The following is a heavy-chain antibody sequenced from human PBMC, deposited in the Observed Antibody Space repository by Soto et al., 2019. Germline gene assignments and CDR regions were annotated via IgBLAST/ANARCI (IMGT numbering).Heavy chain of an antibody. CDR2: INPETGGT. D-gene: IGHD2-2*01. CDR3: ARERYQVISDGMDV. CDR1: GYTFTGYY. V-gene: IGHV1-2*02. Sequence: ASVKVSCKASGYTFTGYYVHCVREAPGQGLEWMGWINPETGGTSYAQKFQGRVTLSRDTSINTAYLELSRLRFDDAAVYFCARERYQVISDGMDVWGQGTTVTVSS. J-gene: IGHJ6*02.